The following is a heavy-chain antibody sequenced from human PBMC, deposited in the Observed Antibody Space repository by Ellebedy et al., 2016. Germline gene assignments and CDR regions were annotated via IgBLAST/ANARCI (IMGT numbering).Heavy chain of an antibody. D-gene: IGHD5-12*01. Sequence: GGSLRLXXAASGFTFSSYSMNWVRQAPGKGLEWVSSISSSSSYIYYADSVKGRFTISRDNAKNSLYLQMNSLRAEDTAVYYCARRLEELLVATLYYYYYGMDVWGQGTTVTVSS. J-gene: IGHJ6*02. V-gene: IGHV3-21*01. CDR2: ISSSSSYI. CDR1: GFTFSSYS. CDR3: ARRLEELLVATLYYYYYGMDV.